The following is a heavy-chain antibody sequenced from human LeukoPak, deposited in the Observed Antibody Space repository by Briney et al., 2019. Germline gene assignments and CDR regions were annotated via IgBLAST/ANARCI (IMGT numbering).Heavy chain of an antibody. V-gene: IGHV3-21*01. Sequence: PGGSLRLSCAASGFTFSKYSMNWVRQAPGKELEWVSCNSSSGSYIYYADSVKGRFTVSRDNDKNSLYLQMNSLRADDTAVYYCASLHDIVVIPDATIDYWGQGTLVTVSS. CDR2: NSSSGSYI. J-gene: IGHJ4*02. D-gene: IGHD2-2*01. CDR3: ASLHDIVVIPDATIDY. CDR1: GFTFSKYS.